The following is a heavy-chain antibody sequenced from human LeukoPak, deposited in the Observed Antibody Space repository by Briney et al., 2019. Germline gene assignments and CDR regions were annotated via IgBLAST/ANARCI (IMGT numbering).Heavy chain of an antibody. Sequence: GGSLRLSCAASGFTFSSYGMHWVRQAPGKGLEWVSYISSSSSTIYYADSVKGRFTISRDNAKNSLYLQMNSLRAEDTAVYYCARSEWELPVYYFDYWGQGTLVTVSS. CDR1: GFTFSSYG. CDR2: ISSSSSTI. V-gene: IGHV3-48*01. J-gene: IGHJ4*02. CDR3: ARSEWELPVYYFDY. D-gene: IGHD1-26*01.